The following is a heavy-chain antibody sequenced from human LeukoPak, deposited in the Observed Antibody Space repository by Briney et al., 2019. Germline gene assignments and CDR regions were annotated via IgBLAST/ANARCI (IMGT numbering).Heavy chain of an antibody. D-gene: IGHD6-19*01. CDR2: MNPNSGNT. CDR3: ARGPTVAGTGFY. V-gene: IGHV1-8*03. J-gene: IGHJ4*02. Sequence: ASVKVSCKASGYTFTSYDINWVRQATGQGLEWMGWMNPNSGNTGYAQKFQGRVTITRNTSISTAYMGLSSLRSEDTAVYYCARGPTVAGTGFYWGQGTLVTVSS. CDR1: GYTFTSYD.